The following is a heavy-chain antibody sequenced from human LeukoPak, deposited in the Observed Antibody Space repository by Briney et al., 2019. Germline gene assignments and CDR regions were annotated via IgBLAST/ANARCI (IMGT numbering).Heavy chain of an antibody. Sequence: GGSLRLSCAASGFSFSSYWMHWVRQAPGKGLVWVSRINSNGRSTSYADSVKGRFTISRDNAKNTLYLEMNNLRAEDTAVYYCTRDVWGDRDNYFVCWGQGTLVTVSS. J-gene: IGHJ4*02. CDR2: INSNGRST. CDR3: TRDVWGDRDNYFVC. D-gene: IGHD2-8*01. V-gene: IGHV3-74*01. CDR1: GFSFSSYW.